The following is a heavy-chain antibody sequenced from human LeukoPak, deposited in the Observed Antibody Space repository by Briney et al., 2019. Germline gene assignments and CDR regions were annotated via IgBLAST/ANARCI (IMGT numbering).Heavy chain of an antibody. J-gene: IGHJ3*02. Sequence: GGSLRLSCAASGFTFSSYVMHWVRQAPGKGLEYVSVIGSNGGSTYYANSVKGRFTISRDNSKNTLYLQMGSLRAEDMAVYYCARSIVVVVAATSDAFDIWGQGTMVTVSS. V-gene: IGHV3-64*01. CDR1: GFTFSSYV. CDR2: IGSNGGST. CDR3: ARSIVVVVAATSDAFDI. D-gene: IGHD2-15*01.